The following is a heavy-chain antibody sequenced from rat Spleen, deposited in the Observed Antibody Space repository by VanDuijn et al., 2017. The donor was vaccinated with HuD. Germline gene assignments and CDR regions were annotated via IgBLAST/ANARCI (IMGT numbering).Heavy chain of an antibody. V-gene: IGHV2-15*01. J-gene: IGHJ3*01. D-gene: IGHD1-10*01. Sequence: QVHLKKPGPARVQHSPPLSVTRPVAGLSLINYAVGCVRQPPGKGLEWIGAIWSGGNTDYNSALKSRLSISRDTSKSQVFLKMNSLQTEDTAIYFCTREGHNNWGAFAYWGQGTLVTVSS. CDR3: TREGHNNWGAFAY. CDR2: IWSGGNT. CDR1: GLSLINYA.